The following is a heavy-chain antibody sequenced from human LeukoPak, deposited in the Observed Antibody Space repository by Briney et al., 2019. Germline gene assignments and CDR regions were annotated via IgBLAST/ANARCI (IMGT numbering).Heavy chain of an antibody. J-gene: IGHJ4*02. CDR2: ISWNSGSI. CDR3: AKDVYYYDSSGLDY. D-gene: IGHD3-22*01. V-gene: IGHV3-9*01. Sequence: GRSLRLSCAASGFTFDDYAMHWVRQAPGKGLEWVSGISWNSGSIGYADSVKGRFTISRDNAKNSLYLQMNSLRAEDTALYYCAKDVYYYDSSGLDYWGQGTLVTVSS. CDR1: GFTFDDYA.